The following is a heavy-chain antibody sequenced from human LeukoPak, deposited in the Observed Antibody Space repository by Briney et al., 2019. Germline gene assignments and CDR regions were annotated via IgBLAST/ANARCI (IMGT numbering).Heavy chain of an antibody. Sequence: KPSETLSLTCTVSGGSISSDYWSWIRQPPGKGLEWSGYIYYSGSTNYNPSLKSRVTISVDTSKNQFSLKLSSVTAADTAVYYCARVLADYYYYYMDVWGKGTTVTVSS. V-gene: IGHV4-59*01. CDR1: GGSISSDY. CDR3: ARVLADYYYYYMDV. CDR2: IYYSGST. J-gene: IGHJ6*03. D-gene: IGHD6-13*01.